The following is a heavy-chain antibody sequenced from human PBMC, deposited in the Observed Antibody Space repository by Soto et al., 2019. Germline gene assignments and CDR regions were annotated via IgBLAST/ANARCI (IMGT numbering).Heavy chain of an antibody. D-gene: IGHD3-10*02. V-gene: IGHV4-4*02. Sequence: QVQLQESGPGLVKPSGTLSLTCAVSGGSISSSNWWSWVRQPPGKGLEWIGEIYHSGSTNYNPSLKCRVTISVDKSKNQFSLKLSSGTAADTAVYYCARVRGGYYYAMDVWGQGTTVTVSS. J-gene: IGHJ6*02. CDR2: IYHSGST. CDR1: GGSISSSNW. CDR3: ARVRGGYYYAMDV.